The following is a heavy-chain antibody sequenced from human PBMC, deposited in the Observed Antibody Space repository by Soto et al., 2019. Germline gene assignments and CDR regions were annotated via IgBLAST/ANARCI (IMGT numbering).Heavy chain of an antibody. CDR3: ARVVAARPLPLNWFDP. D-gene: IGHD6-6*01. J-gene: IGHJ5*02. CDR1: GGSISSSSYY. V-gene: IGHV4-39*01. Sequence: PSETLSLTCTVSGGSISSSSYYWGWIRQPPGKGLEWIGSIYYSGSTYYNPSLKSRVTISVDTSKNQFSLKLSSVTAADTAVYYCARVVAARPLPLNWFDPWGQGTLVTVSS. CDR2: IYYSGST.